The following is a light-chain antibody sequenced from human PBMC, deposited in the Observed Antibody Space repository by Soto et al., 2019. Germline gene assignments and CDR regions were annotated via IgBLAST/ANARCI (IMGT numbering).Light chain of an antibody. V-gene: IGKV4-1*01. Sequence: EIVMTQSPDALAVSLGERATMNCKCILSFLYNSNNKNHLAWYQQKPGRAPSLIIYDAYTLERGVPSRFSGSGSGTEFTLIISNLQPDDFATYYCQQFKDYVWTFGQGTKVDIK. CDR1: LSFLYNSNNKNH. J-gene: IGKJ1*01. CDR2: DAY. CDR3: QQFKDYVWT.